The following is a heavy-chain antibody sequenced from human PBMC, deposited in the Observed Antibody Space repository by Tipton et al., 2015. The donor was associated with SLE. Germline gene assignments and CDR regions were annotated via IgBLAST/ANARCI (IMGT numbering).Heavy chain of an antibody. CDR1: GGSISSSSYY. V-gene: IGHV4-39*07. Sequence: TLSLTCTVSGGSISSSSYYWGWFRQPPGKGLEWIGSIYYSGSTSYNPSLKSRVTISVDTSKNQFSLKLSSVTAADTAVYYCARQAYGSSWYRLFDYWGQGTLVTVSS. CDR3: ARQAYGSSWYRLFDY. D-gene: IGHD6-13*01. CDR2: IYYSGST. J-gene: IGHJ4*02.